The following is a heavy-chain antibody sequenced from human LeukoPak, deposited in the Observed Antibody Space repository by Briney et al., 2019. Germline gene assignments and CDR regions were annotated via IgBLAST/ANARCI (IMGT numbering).Heavy chain of an antibody. D-gene: IGHD4-23*01. CDR1: GYSISSGYY. Sequence: SETLSLTCTVSGYSISSGYYWGWIRQPPGKGLEWIGSIYHSGSTYYNPSLKSRVTISVDRSKNQFSLKLSSVTAADTAVYYCARGPYGGTFDYWGQGTLVTVSS. CDR3: ARGPYGGTFDY. V-gene: IGHV4-38-2*02. CDR2: IYHSGST. J-gene: IGHJ4*02.